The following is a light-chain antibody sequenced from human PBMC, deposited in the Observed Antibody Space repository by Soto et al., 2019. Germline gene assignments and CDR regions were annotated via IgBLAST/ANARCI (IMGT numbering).Light chain of an antibody. CDR3: QQYYSYPRT. Sequence: AIRMTQSPSSFSASTGDRVTITCRASQGISSYLAWCQQKPGKAPKLLIYAASTLQSGVPSRFSGSGSGTDFTLTISCLQSEDFATYYCQQYYSYPRTFGQGTKVDIK. CDR2: AAS. V-gene: IGKV1-8*01. CDR1: QGISSY. J-gene: IGKJ1*01.